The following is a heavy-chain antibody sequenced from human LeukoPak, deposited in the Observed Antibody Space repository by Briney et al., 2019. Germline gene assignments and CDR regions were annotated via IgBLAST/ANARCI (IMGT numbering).Heavy chain of an antibody. D-gene: IGHD2-15*01. CDR3: ARGRRWSEPTYFDY. J-gene: IGHJ4*02. Sequence: GGSLRLSCAASGFTFSDNYMSWIRQAPGKGLEWVSYISSSGSTIYYADSEKGRFTISRDNAKNSLYLQMNSLRAEDTAVYYCARGRRWSEPTYFDYWGQGTLVTVSS. CDR1: GFTFSDNY. V-gene: IGHV3-11*04. CDR2: ISSSGSTI.